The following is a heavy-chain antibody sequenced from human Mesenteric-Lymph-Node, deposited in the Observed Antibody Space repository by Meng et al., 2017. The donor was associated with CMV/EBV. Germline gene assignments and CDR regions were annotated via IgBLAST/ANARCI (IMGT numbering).Heavy chain of an antibody. CDR1: GGSMSSSSYY. D-gene: IGHD3-3*01. CDR3: ARQRENYDFWSDL. CDR2: IYYSGST. V-gene: IGHV4-39*01. Sequence: GSGGSMSSSSYYWGWIRQPPGKGLEWIGSIYYSGSTYYNPSLKSRVTISVDTSKNQFSLKLSSVTAADTAVYYCARQRENYDFWSDLWGQGTLVTVSS. J-gene: IGHJ5*02.